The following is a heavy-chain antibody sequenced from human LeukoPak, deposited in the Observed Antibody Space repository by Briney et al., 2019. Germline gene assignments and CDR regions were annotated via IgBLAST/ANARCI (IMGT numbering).Heavy chain of an antibody. CDR1: GFTVSSNY. J-gene: IGHJ4*02. D-gene: IGHD3-10*01. CDR3: ASNPPGVPFDY. Sequence: GGSLRLSCAASGFTVSSNYMSWVRQAPGKGLEWVSVIYSGGSTYYADSVKGRFTISRDNSKNTLYLQMNSLRAEDTAVYYCASNPPGVPFDYWGQGTLVTVSS. CDR2: IYSGGST. V-gene: IGHV3-66*01.